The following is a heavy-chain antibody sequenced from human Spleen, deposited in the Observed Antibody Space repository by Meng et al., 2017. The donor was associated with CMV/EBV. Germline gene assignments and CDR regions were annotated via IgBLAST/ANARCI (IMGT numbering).Heavy chain of an antibody. CDR3: ARGGMYASSWFDS. CDR1: GGSISTGDYY. J-gene: IGHJ5*01. V-gene: IGHV4-61*08. D-gene: IGHD2-8*01. Sequence: SETLSLTCTVSGGSISTGDYYWSWIRQPPGKGLEWIGYIYYSGSTNYNPSLKSRVTISVDTSKNQFSLKLSSVTAADTAVYYCARGGMYASSWFDSWGQGTLVTVSS. CDR2: IYYSGST.